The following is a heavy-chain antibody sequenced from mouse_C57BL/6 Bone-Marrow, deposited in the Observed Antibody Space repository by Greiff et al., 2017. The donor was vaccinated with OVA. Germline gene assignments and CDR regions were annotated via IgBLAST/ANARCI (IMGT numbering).Heavy chain of an antibody. V-gene: IGHV1-64*01. D-gene: IGHD1-1*01. CDR1: GYTFTSYW. Sequence: VQLQQSGAELVKPGASVKLSCKASGYTFTSYWMHWVKQRPGQGLEWIGMIHPNSGSTNYNEKFKSKATLTVDKSSSTAYMQLSSLTSEDSAVYYCAPYYGSSYEGAMDYWGQGTSVTVSS. CDR2: IHPNSGST. CDR3: APYYGSSYEGAMDY. J-gene: IGHJ4*01.